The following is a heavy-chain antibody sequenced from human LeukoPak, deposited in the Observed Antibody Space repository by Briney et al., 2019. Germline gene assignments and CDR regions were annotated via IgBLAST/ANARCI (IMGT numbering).Heavy chain of an antibody. J-gene: IGHJ4*02. Sequence: PGGSLRLSCAVSGFTFTNYAMSWVRQAPGKGLEWVANIKKDGSEKYYVDSVKGRFTISRDNAKNSLYLQMNSLRAEDTAVYYCAKNWDFDYWGQGTLVTVSS. CDR2: IKKDGSEK. CDR3: AKNWDFDY. CDR1: GFTFTNYA. V-gene: IGHV3-7*01. D-gene: IGHD7-27*01.